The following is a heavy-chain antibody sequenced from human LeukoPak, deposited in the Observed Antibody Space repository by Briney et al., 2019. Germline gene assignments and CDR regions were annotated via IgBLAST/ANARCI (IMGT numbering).Heavy chain of an antibody. D-gene: IGHD3-16*01. Sequence: PETLSLTCTVSGGSISSSSYYWGWIRQPPGKGLEWIGSIYYSGSTYYNPSLKSRVTISVDTPKNQFSLKLSSVTAADTAVYYCAGNPKGDYYYYYMDVWGKGTTVTISS. CDR1: GGSISSSSYY. V-gene: IGHV4-39*01. CDR2: IYYSGST. J-gene: IGHJ6*03. CDR3: AGNPKGDYYYYYMDV.